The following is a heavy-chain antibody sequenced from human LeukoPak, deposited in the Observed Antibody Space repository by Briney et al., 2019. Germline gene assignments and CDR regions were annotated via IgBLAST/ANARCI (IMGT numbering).Heavy chain of an antibody. Sequence: SEALSLTCAVYGGSFSGYYWSWIRQPPGKGLEWIGEINHSGSTNYNPSLKSRVTISVDTSKNQFSLKLSSVTAADTAVYYCARGRRGYFDWFYYYYGMDVWGQGTMVTVSS. D-gene: IGHD3-9*01. CDR1: GGSFSGYY. CDR3: ARGRRGYFDWFYYYYGMDV. J-gene: IGHJ6*02. V-gene: IGHV4-34*01. CDR2: INHSGST.